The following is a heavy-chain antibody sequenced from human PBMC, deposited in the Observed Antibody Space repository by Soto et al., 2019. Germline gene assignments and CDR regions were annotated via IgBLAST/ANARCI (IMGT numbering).Heavy chain of an antibody. Sequence: QVRLQEWGPGLVKPSQTLSLKCSVSAGSITTGGRYWSWIRQLPGKGLGGFGDIYYSGNTYYNASSKSRVTISVEAAKNQFSRKLSSVTAADTAVYYCAQALVFTGGDGFDIWGQGRLVTVSS. J-gene: IGHJ3*02. V-gene: IGHV4-31*02. CDR3: AQALVFTGGDGFDI. CDR2: IYYSGNT. D-gene: IGHD1-1*01. CDR1: AGSITTGGRY.